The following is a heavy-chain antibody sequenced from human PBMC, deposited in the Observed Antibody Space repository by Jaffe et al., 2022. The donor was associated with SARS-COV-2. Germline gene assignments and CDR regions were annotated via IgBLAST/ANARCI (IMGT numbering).Heavy chain of an antibody. D-gene: IGHD2-15*01. CDR1: GFTFSDYA. Sequence: EVQLLESGGGLIQPGGSLRLSCAASGFTFSDYAVTWVRQTPGKGLEWVSTISPSGGNTYNADAVKGRFTISRDNSKSTMYLQMNSLRAEDTAVYFCAKVIRGNLVAFDIWGQGTVVTVSS. V-gene: IGHV3-23*01. CDR3: AKVIRGNLVAFDI. J-gene: IGHJ3*02. CDR2: ISPSGGNT.